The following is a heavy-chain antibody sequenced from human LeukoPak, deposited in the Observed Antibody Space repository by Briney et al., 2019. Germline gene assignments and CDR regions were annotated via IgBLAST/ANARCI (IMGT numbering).Heavy chain of an antibody. D-gene: IGHD1-7*01. CDR1: GFSISSYE. Sequence: GGSLRLSCAASGFSISSYEMNWVRQAPGKGLEWVSYISSSGSTIYYADSVKGRFTISRDNAKNSLYLQMDSLRAEDTAVYYCARVELAPYYYYMDVWGKGTTVTVAS. CDR2: ISSSGSTI. CDR3: ARVELAPYYYYMDV. V-gene: IGHV3-48*03. J-gene: IGHJ6*03.